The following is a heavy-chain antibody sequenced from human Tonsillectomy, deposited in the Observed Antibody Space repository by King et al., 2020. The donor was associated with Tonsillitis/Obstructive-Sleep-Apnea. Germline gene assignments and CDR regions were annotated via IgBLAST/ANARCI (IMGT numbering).Heavy chain of an antibody. CDR3: ARDLGVVVITPTSTALDI. D-gene: IGHD3-22*01. Sequence: VQLVESGGGLVKPGGSLRLSCAASGFTFSSYNMNWVRQAPGKGLEWVSFISSSNNYIYYADSVRGRFTISRDNAKNLLYLQMNSLRAEDTAMYYCARDLGVVVITPTSTALDIWGQGTKVTVSS. J-gene: IGHJ3*02. CDR1: GFTFSSYN. V-gene: IGHV3-21*01. CDR2: ISSSNNYI.